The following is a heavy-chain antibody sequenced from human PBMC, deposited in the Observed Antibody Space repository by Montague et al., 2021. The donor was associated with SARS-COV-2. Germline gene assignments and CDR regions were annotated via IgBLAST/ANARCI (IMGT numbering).Heavy chain of an antibody. CDR3: ARAQNACFIANCVNYFDV. CDR1: GGSISGYY. Sequence: SETLSLTCDVSGGSISGYYWTWIRQSPGKGLEWIGYVHYTGSTNYNPSLKTRVSLSLDTPKNHFSLHLNSVTAADTAIYFCARAQNACFIANCVNYFDVWGLGALVTVSS. J-gene: IGHJ4*02. V-gene: IGHV4-59*01. D-gene: IGHD1-1*01. CDR2: VHYTGST.